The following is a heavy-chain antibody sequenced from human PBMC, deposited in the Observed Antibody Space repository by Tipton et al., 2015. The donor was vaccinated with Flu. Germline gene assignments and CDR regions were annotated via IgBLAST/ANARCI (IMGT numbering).Heavy chain of an antibody. CDR3: ARGRAVAGFRGFDY. CDR2: IYTSGST. J-gene: IGHJ4*02. D-gene: IGHD6-19*01. CDR1: GGSISSGSYY. Sequence: TLSLTCTVSGGSISSGSYYWSWIRRPAGKGLEWIGRIYTSGSTNYNPSLKSRVTISVDTSKNQFSLKLSSVTAADTAVYYCARGRAVAGFRGFDYWGQGTLATVSS. V-gene: IGHV4-61*02.